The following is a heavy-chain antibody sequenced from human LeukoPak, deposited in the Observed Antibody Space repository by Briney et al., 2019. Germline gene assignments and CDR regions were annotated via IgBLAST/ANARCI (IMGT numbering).Heavy chain of an antibody. Sequence: PSETLSLTCAVYGGSFSGYYWSWIRQPPGKGLEWIGEINHSGSTNYNPSLKSRVTISVDTSKNQFSLKLNSVTAADTAVYYCARLGCSSASCYPGNWGQGTLVTASS. CDR1: GGSFSGYY. J-gene: IGHJ4*02. V-gene: IGHV4-34*01. CDR2: INHSGST. D-gene: IGHD2-2*01. CDR3: ARLGCSSASCYPGN.